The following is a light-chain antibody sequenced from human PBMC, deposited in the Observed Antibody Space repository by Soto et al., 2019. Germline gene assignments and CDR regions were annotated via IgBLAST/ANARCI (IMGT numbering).Light chain of an antibody. CDR2: DVS. V-gene: IGLV2-14*01. Sequence: QWTRAESGSVVGLGGQWITISCTGTRSDVGGYNYVSWYQQHPGKAPKFMIYDVSNRPSGVSNRFSGSKSGNTASLTISGLQAEDEADYYCRSYTTSNTRQIVFGTGTNVTVL. CDR3: RSYTTSNTRQIV. CDR1: RSDVGGYNY. J-gene: IGLJ1*01.